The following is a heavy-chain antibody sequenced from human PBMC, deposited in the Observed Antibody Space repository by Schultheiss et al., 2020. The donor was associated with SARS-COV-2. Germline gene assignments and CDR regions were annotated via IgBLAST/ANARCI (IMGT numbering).Heavy chain of an antibody. Sequence: SETLSLTCTVSGGSISSYYWSWIRQPPGKGLEWIGEINHSGSTNYNPSLKSRVTMSVDTSKNQFSLKLSSVTAADTAVYYCARVGIAAAGPYYYYYGMDVWGQGTTVTVSS. J-gene: IGHJ6*02. V-gene: IGHV4-34*01. CDR1: GGSISSYY. CDR3: ARVGIAAAGPYYYYYGMDV. CDR2: INHSGST. D-gene: IGHD6-13*01.